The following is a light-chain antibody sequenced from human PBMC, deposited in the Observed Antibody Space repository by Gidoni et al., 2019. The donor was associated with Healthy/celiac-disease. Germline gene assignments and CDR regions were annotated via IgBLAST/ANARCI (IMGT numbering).Light chain of an antibody. CDR2: AAS. CDR1: QSISSY. CDR3: QQSYSTQS. Sequence: DIQITQSPSSLSASVGDRVTITCRASQSISSYLNWYQQKPGKAPKLLIYAASSLQSGVPSRFSGSGSGTDFTLTISSLQPEDFATYYCQQSYSTQSFGPGTKVDIK. V-gene: IGKV1-39*01. J-gene: IGKJ3*01.